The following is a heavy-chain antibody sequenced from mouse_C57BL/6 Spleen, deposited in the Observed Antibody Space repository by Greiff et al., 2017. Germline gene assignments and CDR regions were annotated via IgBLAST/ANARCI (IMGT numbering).Heavy chain of an antibody. Sequence: QVQLQQSGAELARPGASVKLSCKASGYTFTSYGISWVKQRTGQGLEWIGEIYPRSGNTYYNEKFKGKATLTADKSSSTAYMELRSLTSEDSAVYFCARGGKNYGIGYNFDYWGKGTTLTVSS. D-gene: IGHD1-1*01. CDR1: GYTFTSYG. CDR2: IYPRSGNT. CDR3: ARGGKNYGIGYNFDY. J-gene: IGHJ2*01. V-gene: IGHV1-81*01.